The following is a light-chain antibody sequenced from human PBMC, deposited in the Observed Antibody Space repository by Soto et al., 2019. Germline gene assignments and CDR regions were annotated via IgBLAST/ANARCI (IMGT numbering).Light chain of an antibody. CDR3: QPYDNSVPMYT. J-gene: IGKJ2*01. Sequence: EIVLTQSPGTLSFSPGERATLSCRASQSVSSNYQAWYQQTPGRAPRLLIYGASTRATGIPDRFSGSGSGTDFTLTISRLEPEDFAVYYCQPYDNSVPMYTFGQGTKLEIK. CDR1: QSVSSNY. V-gene: IGKV3-20*01. CDR2: GAS.